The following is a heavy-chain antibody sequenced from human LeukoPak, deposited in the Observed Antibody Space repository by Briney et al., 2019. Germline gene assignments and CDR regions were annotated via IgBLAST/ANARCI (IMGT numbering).Heavy chain of an antibody. J-gene: IGHJ3*02. V-gene: IGHV3-48*01. Sequence: PGGSLRLSCAASGFTFSSHNMNWDRQAPGKGLEWISFINFKSEDIRYADSVEGRFIISRDNARKSLYLHMNSLRAEDTAVYYCARDKDYASDMWGQGTMVTVAS. CDR3: ARDKDYASDM. CDR1: GFTFSSHN. CDR2: INFKSEDI. D-gene: IGHD4-11*01.